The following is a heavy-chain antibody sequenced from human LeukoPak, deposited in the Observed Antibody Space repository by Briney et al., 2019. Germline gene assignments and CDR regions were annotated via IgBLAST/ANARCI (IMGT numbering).Heavy chain of an antibody. J-gene: IGHJ4*02. CDR3: AREDGSFDY. CDR2: INPISGGT. CDR1: GYTHTGYY. D-gene: IGHD5-24*01. Sequence: ASVKASCRGCGYTHTGYYMHWVRQAPGQKLEWIGWINPISGGTNYAEKFQGRVTTTRDTSINTAYMEVTRLTSDDTAVYYCAREDGSFDYWGQGTLVIVSS. V-gene: IGHV1-2*02.